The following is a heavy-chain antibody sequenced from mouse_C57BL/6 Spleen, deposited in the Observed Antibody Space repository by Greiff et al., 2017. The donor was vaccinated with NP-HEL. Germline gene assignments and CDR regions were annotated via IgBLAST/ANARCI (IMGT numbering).Heavy chain of an antibody. CDR2: ISGGGGNT. CDR1: GFTFSSYT. V-gene: IGHV5-9*01. D-gene: IGHD1-1*01. CDR3: ARGGLYYYGKNFDY. Sequence: EVKLMESGGGLVKPGGSLKLSCAASGFTFSSYTMSWVRQTPEKRLEWVATISGGGGNTYYPDSVKGRFTISRDNAKNTLYLQMSSLRSEDTALYYCARGGLYYYGKNFDYWGQGTTLTVSS. J-gene: IGHJ2*01.